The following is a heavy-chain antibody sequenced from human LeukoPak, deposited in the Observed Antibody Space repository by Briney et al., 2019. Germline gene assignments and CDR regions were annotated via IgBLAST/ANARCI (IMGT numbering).Heavy chain of an antibody. Sequence: PGGSLRLSCAASGFTFSSYGMHWVRQAPGKGLEWVAFIRYDGSNKYYADSVKGRFTISRDNSKNTLSLQMNSLRPEDTAVYYCAKDYLGGYSFGSPFDYWGQGTLVTVSS. CDR3: AKDYLGGYSFGSPFDY. CDR2: IRYDGSNK. J-gene: IGHJ4*02. V-gene: IGHV3-30*02. CDR1: GFTFSSYG. D-gene: IGHD5-18*01.